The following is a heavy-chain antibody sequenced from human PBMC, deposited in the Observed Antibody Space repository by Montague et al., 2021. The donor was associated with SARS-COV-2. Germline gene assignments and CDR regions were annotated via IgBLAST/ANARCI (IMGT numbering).Heavy chain of an antibody. CDR2: IYYSGGI. V-gene: IGHV4-59*11. Sequence: SETLSLTRTVSGGSMSDHYWAWIRQPRGKGLEWLAYIYYSGGINSNASLKSRVTMSVDTPKNQFSLKLTSVTAADTAVYYCARAVSVRRAVNWFDPWGQGTLVTVSS. D-gene: IGHD3-10*01. CDR1: GGSMSDHY. CDR3: ARAVSVRRAVNWFDP. J-gene: IGHJ5*02.